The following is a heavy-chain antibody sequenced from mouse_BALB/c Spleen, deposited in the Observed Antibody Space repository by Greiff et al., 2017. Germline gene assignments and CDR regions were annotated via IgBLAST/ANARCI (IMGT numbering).Heavy chain of an antibody. CDR3: TRKEHHYGSSQYYFDY. D-gene: IGHD1-1*01. J-gene: IGHJ2*01. CDR1: GFNIKDTY. CDR2: IDPANGNT. Sequence: VQLQQSGAELVKPGASVKLSCTASGFNIKDTYMHWVKQRPEQGLEWIGRIDPANGNTKYDPKFQGKATITADTSSNTAYLQLSSLTSEDTAVYYCTRKEHHYGSSQYYFDYWGQGTTLTVSS. V-gene: IGHV14-3*02.